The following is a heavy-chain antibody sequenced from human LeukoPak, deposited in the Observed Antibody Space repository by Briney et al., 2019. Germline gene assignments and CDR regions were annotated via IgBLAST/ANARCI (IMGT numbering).Heavy chain of an antibody. J-gene: IGHJ4*02. D-gene: IGHD3-9*01. CDR2: ISSSSSTI. CDR1: GFTFSSYS. Sequence: PGGSLRLSCAASGFTFSSYSMNWVRQAPGKGLEWVSYISSSSSTIYYADSVKGRFTISRDNAKNSLYLQMNSLRAEDMAVYYCARDPPYYDILTGYPFDYWGQGTLVTVSS. V-gene: IGHV3-48*04. CDR3: ARDPPYYDILTGYPFDY.